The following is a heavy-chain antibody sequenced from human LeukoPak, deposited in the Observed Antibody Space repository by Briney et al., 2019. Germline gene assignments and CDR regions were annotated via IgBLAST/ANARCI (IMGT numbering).Heavy chain of an antibody. D-gene: IGHD2-21*01. CDR2: VSTGGSTI. Sequence: GGSLRLSCAASGFMFNSFEMNWVRQAPGKGLEWLSYVSTGGSTIYYADSVKGRFIISRDDAKNSLFLQMNSLRAEDTAVYYCARSAYVGFSFDSWGQGTRVTVSS. V-gene: IGHV3-48*03. CDR1: GFMFNSFE. J-gene: IGHJ4*02. CDR3: ARSAYVGFSFDS.